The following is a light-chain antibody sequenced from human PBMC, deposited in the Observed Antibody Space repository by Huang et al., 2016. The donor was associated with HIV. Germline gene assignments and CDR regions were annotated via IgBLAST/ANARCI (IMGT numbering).Light chain of an antibody. V-gene: IGKV4-1*01. J-gene: IGKJ1*01. CDR3: QQYYANLWT. Sequence: DIVMTQSPDSLAVSLGERATINCKSSQSVLYSSNNKNYLAWYQQKPGQPPKLLIYWASTRESGVPDRCSGSGSGTDFTLTISSLQAEDVAVYYCQQYYANLWTFGQGTKVEIK. CDR2: WAS. CDR1: QSVLYSSNNKNY.